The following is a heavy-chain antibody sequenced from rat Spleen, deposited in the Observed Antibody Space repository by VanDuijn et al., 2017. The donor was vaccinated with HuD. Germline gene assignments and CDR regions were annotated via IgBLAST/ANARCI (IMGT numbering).Heavy chain of an antibody. Sequence: EVQLVESGGGLVQPGRSLKLSCAASKFTFSNDAMAWVRQAPTKGLEWVASINVGGDITYYRDSVKGRFTISRDNARNNLYLQMDSLRSEDTATYYCARRYYSGFDYWGQGVMATVSS. V-gene: IGHV5S13*01. CDR1: KFTFSNDA. D-gene: IGHD1-1*01. J-gene: IGHJ2*01. CDR3: ARRYYSGFDY. CDR2: INVGGDIT.